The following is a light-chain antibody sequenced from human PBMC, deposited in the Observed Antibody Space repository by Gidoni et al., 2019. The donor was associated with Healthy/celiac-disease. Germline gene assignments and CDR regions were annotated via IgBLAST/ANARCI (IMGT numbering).Light chain of an antibody. CDR3: QQYGSSPQT. V-gene: IGKV3-20*01. J-gene: IGKJ1*01. CDR2: GAS. Sequence: IVLTQSPGTLSLSPGERATLSCRASQSVSSSYLAWYQPKPGQAPMLLIYGASSRATGIPHMFSGSGAGTDFTITISRLEAEDFAVYYCQQYGSSPQTFGQGTKVEIK. CDR1: QSVSSSY.